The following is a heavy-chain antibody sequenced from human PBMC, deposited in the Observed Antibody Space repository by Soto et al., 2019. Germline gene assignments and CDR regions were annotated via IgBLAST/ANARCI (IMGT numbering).Heavy chain of an antibody. Sequence: QVQLVQSGAEVKKPGASVKVSCKASGYTFTSYYMHWVRQAPGQGLEGMGIINPSGGSTSYAQKFQGRVTMTRDTSTSTVYMELSSLRSEDTAVYYCARDQSDIVVVPAAPPHYYYGMDVWGQGTTVTVSS. CDR2: INPSGGST. D-gene: IGHD2-2*01. J-gene: IGHJ6*02. V-gene: IGHV1-46*01. CDR1: GYTFTSYY. CDR3: ARDQSDIVVVPAAPPHYYYGMDV.